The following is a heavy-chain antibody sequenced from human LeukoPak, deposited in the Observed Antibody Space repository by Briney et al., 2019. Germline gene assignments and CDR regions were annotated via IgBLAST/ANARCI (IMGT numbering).Heavy chain of an antibody. CDR1: GGSISSSSYY. CDR3: ARARRITMIVVVLDY. Sequence: ASETLSLTCTVSGGSISSSSYYWGWIRQPPGKGLEWIGSIYYSGSTYYNPSLKSRVTISVDTSKNQFSLKLSSVTAADTAVYYCARARRITMIVVVLDYWGQGTLVTVSS. V-gene: IGHV4-39*07. D-gene: IGHD3-22*01. J-gene: IGHJ4*02. CDR2: IYYSGST.